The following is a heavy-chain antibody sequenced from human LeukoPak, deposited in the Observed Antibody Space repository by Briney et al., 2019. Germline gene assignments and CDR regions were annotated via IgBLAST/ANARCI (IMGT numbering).Heavy chain of an antibody. CDR2: ISGSGGST. J-gene: IGHJ4*02. V-gene: IGHV3-23*01. D-gene: IGHD5-18*01. Sequence: TSETLSLTCIVSGYSITSGYYWGWIRQPPGKGLEWVSAISGSGGSTYYADSVKGRFTISRDNSKNTLYLQMNSLRAEDTAVYYCAKGKRGYSYGATVDYWGQGTLVTVSS. CDR1: GYSITSGYY. CDR3: AKGKRGYSYGATVDY.